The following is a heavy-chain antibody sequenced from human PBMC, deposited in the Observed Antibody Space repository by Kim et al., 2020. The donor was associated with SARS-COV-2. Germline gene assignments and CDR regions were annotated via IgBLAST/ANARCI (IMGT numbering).Heavy chain of an antibody. D-gene: IGHD6-13*01. CDR3: ARALYSSSWYRAHLDY. Sequence: ASVKVSCKASGYTFTSYAMHWVRQAPGQRLEWMGWINAGNGNTKYSQKFQGRVTITRDTSASTAYMELSSLRSEDTAVYYCARALYSSSWYRAHLDYWGQGTLVTVSS. V-gene: IGHV1-3*01. CDR1: GYTFTSYA. J-gene: IGHJ4*02. CDR2: INAGNGNT.